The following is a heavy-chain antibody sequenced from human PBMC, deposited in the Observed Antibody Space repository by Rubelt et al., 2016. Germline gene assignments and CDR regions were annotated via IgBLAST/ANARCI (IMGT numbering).Heavy chain of an antibody. CDR3: ARSDSGSGHDY. V-gene: IGHV3-30*04. D-gene: IGHD5-12*01. CDR2: ISFDGNDK. Sequence: QVHLVESGGGVVQPGRSLRLSCAASGFTFNNYAMHWVRQAPGNGLEWLAVISFDGNDKYYADSVKGRFSISRDNSMNTVSLQMNSLRPDDTAIYYCARSDSGSGHDYWGQGALVTVSS. CDR1: GFTFNNYA. J-gene: IGHJ4*02.